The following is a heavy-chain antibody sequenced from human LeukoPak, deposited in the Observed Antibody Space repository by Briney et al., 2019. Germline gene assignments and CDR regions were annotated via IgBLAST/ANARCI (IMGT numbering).Heavy chain of an antibody. J-gene: IGHJ4*02. Sequence: PSETLSLTCTVSGGSISSGGYYWSCIRQHPGKGLEWIGYIYYSGSTYYNPSLKSRVTISVDTSKNQFSLKLSSVTAADTAVYYCARGPYYYGSGSYPHFVYWGERGIVSVSS. CDR2: IYYSGST. CDR1: GGSISSGGYY. V-gene: IGHV4-31*03. D-gene: IGHD3-10*01. CDR3: ARGPYYYGSGSYPHFVY.